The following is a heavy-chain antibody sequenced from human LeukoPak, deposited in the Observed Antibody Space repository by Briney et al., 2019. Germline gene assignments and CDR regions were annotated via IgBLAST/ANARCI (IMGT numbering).Heavy chain of an antibody. D-gene: IGHD3-10*01. CDR1: GFTFSSYE. J-gene: IGHJ5*02. Sequence: GGSLRLSCAASGFTFSSYEMNWVRQAPGKGLEWVSYISSSGSTIYYADSVKGRFTISRDNAKNSLYLQMNSLRAEDTAVYYCARDGSHGFGELLLNGLDPWGQGTLVTVSS. CDR3: ARDGSHGFGELLLNGLDP. CDR2: ISSSGSTI. V-gene: IGHV3-48*03.